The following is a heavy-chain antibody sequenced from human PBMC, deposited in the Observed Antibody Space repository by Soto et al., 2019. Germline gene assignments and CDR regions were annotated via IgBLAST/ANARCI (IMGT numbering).Heavy chain of an antibody. CDR1: GFPFSSYS. CDR3: ARGYCSSKSCHPTGYSSGWYNLDAFDI. J-gene: IGHJ3*02. V-gene: IGHV3-21*01. D-gene: IGHD6-19*01. CDR2: ISISSSYI. Sequence: GGSLRLSCAASGFPFSSYSMNLVRQSPGKGLEWVSSISISSSYIYYADSVKGRFTISRDNAKNSLYLQMNSLRAEDTAVYYCARGYCSSKSCHPTGYSSGWYNLDAFDIWGQGTMVTVSS.